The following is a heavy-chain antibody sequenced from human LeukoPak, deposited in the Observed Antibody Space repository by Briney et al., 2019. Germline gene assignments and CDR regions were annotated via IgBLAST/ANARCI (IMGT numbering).Heavy chain of an antibody. V-gene: IGHV4-59*02. CDR1: GGSVTNYY. Sequence: SETLSLTCTVSGGSVTNYYWSWIRQPPGKGLECVGYVYYSGNPEYNPSPKSRVTISIDTSKNQFSLKLSSVTAADTAVYYCARDQYSGRFDYWGQGTLVTVSS. D-gene: IGHD1-26*01. J-gene: IGHJ4*02. CDR2: VYYSGNP. CDR3: ARDQYSGRFDY.